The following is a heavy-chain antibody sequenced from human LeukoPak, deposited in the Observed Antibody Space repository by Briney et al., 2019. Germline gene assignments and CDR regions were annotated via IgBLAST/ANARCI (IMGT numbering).Heavy chain of an antibody. CDR2: IKSKTDGGTT. V-gene: IGHV3-15*01. D-gene: IGHD1-26*01. CDR3: TTAYSGSDLYYYYYYMDV. CDR1: GFTISNAW. J-gene: IGHJ6*03. Sequence: GGSLRLSCAASGFTISNAWMSWVRQAPGKGLEWVGRIKSKTDGGTTDYAAPVKGRFTISRDDSKNTLYLQMNSLKTEDTAVYYCTTAYSGSDLYYYYYYMDVWGKGTTVTVSS.